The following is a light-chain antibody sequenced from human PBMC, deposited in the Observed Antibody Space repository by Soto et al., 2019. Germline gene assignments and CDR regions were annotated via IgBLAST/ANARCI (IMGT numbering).Light chain of an antibody. CDR3: QQLNSYLTWT. CDR2: AAY. CDR1: QGISSY. J-gene: IGKJ1*01. V-gene: IGKV1-9*01. Sequence: DIHMTESPSSVSASVGDRVTITCRASQGISSYLAWYQQKPGKAPKLLVYAAYTLQSGVPSRFSGSGSGTEFTLTISSLQPEDFATYYCQQLNSYLTWTFGQGTKVDIK.